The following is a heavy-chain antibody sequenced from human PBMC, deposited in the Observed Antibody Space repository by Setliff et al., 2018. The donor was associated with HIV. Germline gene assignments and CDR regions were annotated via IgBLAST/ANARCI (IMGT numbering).Heavy chain of an antibody. Sequence: ASVKVSCKASGGNFNYYHISWVRQAPGQGLEWMGGIIPMVGIANYAQMFQGRVTVTRDTSTTAVYMELNSLRPEDTAGYYCARVGGTYSYDTDGFFSFYFEIWGRGTRVTVSS. CDR2: IIPMVGIA. CDR1: GGNFNYYH. CDR3: ARVGGTYSYDTDGFFSFYFEI. J-gene: IGHJ4*02. D-gene: IGHD3-22*01. V-gene: IGHV1-69*10.